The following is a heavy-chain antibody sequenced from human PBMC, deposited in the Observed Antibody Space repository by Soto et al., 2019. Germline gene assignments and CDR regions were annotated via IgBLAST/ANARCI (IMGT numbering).Heavy chain of an antibody. J-gene: IGHJ5*02. CDR2: ISYDGSDK. Sequence: AGGSLRLSCAASGFTFSTYAMHWVRQAPGKGLEWVAVISYDGSDKYYADSVKGRFTISRDNSKDTLYLQLNSLRVEDTAVFYCARDPIYGSGNYQIWGWFDPWGHGTLVTVS. CDR3: ARDPIYGSGNYQIWGWFDP. V-gene: IGHV3-30-3*01. D-gene: IGHD3-10*01. CDR1: GFTFSTYA.